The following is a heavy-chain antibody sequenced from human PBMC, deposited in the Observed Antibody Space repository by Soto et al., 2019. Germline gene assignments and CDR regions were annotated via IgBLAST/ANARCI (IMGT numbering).Heavy chain of an antibody. J-gene: IGHJ3*02. Sequence: QVQLQESGPGLVKPSQTLSLTCTVSGGSISSGDYYWSWIRQPPGKGLEVIGYIYHSGRAYYNPSLKSRVTISVDMSKNQFSLKLSSVTAADTAMYYCARVSGTTDAFDIWGQGTMVTVSS. CDR3: ARVSGTTDAFDI. D-gene: IGHD4-17*01. CDR1: GGSISSGDYY. CDR2: IYHSGRA. V-gene: IGHV4-30-4*01.